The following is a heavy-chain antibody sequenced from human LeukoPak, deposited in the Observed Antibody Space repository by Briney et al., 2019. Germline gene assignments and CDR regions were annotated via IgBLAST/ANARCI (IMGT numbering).Heavy chain of an antibody. V-gene: IGHV3-23*01. CDR2: ISGSGGSP. CDR1: GFTFSSYA. J-gene: IGHJ5*02. Sequence: GGSLRLSYAASGFTFSSYAMSWVRQAPGKGLEWVSAISGSGGSPHYADSVKGRFTISRDNSKSTLYLQMNSLRAEVTAVFYCVKDVGFTSRYWFDTWGQGTQVTVSS. CDR3: VKDVGFTSRYWFDT. D-gene: IGHD1-26*01.